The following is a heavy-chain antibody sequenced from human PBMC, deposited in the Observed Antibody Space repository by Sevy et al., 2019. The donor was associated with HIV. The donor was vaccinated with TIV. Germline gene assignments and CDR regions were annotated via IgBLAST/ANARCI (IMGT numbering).Heavy chain of an antibody. J-gene: IGHJ3*01. CDR3: AKALNPALESMIEVIFRTLKGFDV. CDR1: GFTFNTHA. CDR2: ISATGSST. V-gene: IGHV3-23*01. D-gene: IGHD3-22*01. Sequence: GGSLRLSCAASGFTFNTHAMNWVRQAPGKGLEWVSVISATGSSTYYAVSVKGRFTISRDNSKNTLYLQMNSLTADDTAVYYCAKALNPALESMIEVIFRTLKGFDVWGQGTMVTVSS.